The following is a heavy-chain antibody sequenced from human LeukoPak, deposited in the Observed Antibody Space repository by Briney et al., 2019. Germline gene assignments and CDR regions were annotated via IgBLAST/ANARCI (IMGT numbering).Heavy chain of an antibody. CDR3: ASNVDTNNVLYYYMDV. Sequence: GASVKVSCKASGYTFGAYYMYWVRQAPGQGLEWMGWIRPNSGGTNYAQKFQGRVTMTRDTSISTAYMELSRLRSDDTAVYYCASNVDTNNVLYYYMDVWGKGTTVTVSS. V-gene: IGHV1-2*02. CDR1: GYTFGAYY. D-gene: IGHD5-18*01. J-gene: IGHJ6*03. CDR2: IRPNSGGT.